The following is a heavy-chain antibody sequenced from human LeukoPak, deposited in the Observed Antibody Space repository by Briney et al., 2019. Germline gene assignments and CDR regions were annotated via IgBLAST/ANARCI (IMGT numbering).Heavy chain of an antibody. CDR1: GFSVSSNY. J-gene: IGHJ6*02. CDR2: IYSGGST. V-gene: IGHV3-53*01. D-gene: IGHD7-27*01. CDR3: ARDLPSGHYGMDV. Sequence: GGSLRLSCAASGFSVSSNYMSWVRQAPGKGPEWVSVIYSGGSTYYADSVKGRFTISRDNSKNTLYLQMNSLRTEDTAVYYCARDLPSGHYGMDVWGQGTTVTVSS.